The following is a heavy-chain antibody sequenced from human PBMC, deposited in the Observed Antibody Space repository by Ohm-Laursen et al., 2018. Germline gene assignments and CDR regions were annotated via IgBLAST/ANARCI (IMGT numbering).Heavy chain of an antibody. CDR2: ITASGVTT. J-gene: IGHJ4*02. Sequence: SLRLSCAAFGFTFSSYALSWVRQAPGKGLEWVSAITASGVTTYYGNAVKGRFTISRDDSKDTLYLQMNSLIAEDTAVYYCANVRGSMARFDYWGQGTLVTVSS. CDR3: ANVRGSMARFDY. V-gene: IGHV3-23*01. CDR1: GFTFSSYA. D-gene: IGHD3-10*01.